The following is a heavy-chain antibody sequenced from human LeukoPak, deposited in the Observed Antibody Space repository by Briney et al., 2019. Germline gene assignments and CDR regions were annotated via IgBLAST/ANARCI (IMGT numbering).Heavy chain of an antibody. CDR1: GGSISSSSYY. V-gene: IGHV4-39*07. Sequence: SETLSLTCTVSGGSISSSSYYWGWIRQPPGKGLEWIGSIYYSGSTYYNPSLKSRVTISVDTSKNQFSLKLSSVTAADTAVYYCARGTLDYGDYYFDYWGQGTLVTVSS. CDR2: IYYSGST. CDR3: ARGTLDYGDYYFDY. D-gene: IGHD4-17*01. J-gene: IGHJ4*02.